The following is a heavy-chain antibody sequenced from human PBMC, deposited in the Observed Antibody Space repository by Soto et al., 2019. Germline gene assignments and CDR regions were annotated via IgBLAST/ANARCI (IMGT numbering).Heavy chain of an antibody. Sequence: QVQLVQSGAEVKKPGSSVKVSCKASGGTFSSYAISWVRQAPGQGLEWMGGIIPIFGTANYAQKFQGRVTILADESTSTAYMELSSLRSEDTAVYYCAKAPGTTVSSGARDDWYFDLWGRGTLVTVSS. J-gene: IGHJ2*01. D-gene: IGHD4-17*01. CDR1: GGTFSSYA. V-gene: IGHV1-69*12. CDR2: IIPIFGTA. CDR3: AKAPGTTVSSGARDDWYFDL.